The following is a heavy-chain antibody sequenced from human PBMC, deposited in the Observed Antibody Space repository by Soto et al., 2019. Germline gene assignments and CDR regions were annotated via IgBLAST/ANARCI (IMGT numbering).Heavy chain of an antibody. D-gene: IGHD6-19*01. V-gene: IGHV3-23*01. Sequence: GGSLRLSCAASGFTFSSYAMSWVRQAPGKGLEWVSAISGSGGSTYYADSVKGRFTISRDNSKNTLYLQMNSLRAEDTAVYYCAKDLGAVAGYYYYYGMDVWGQGTTVTVSS. CDR3: AKDLGAVAGYYYYYGMDV. J-gene: IGHJ6*02. CDR1: GFTFSSYA. CDR2: ISGSGGST.